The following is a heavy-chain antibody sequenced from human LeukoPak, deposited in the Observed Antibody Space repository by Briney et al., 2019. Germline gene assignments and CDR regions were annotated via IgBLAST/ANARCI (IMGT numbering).Heavy chain of an antibody. Sequence: GASVKVSCKASGYTFTNYYMHWVRQAPGQGLEWMGIIKPSADTTAYAQKFQGRVTMTRDTSTSTAYMELSRLRSDDTAVYYCAREFNPWELPNRSCFDPWGQGTLVTVSS. J-gene: IGHJ5*02. D-gene: IGHD1-26*01. CDR1: GYTFTNYY. CDR3: AREFNPWELPNRSCFDP. CDR2: IKPSADTT. V-gene: IGHV1-46*01.